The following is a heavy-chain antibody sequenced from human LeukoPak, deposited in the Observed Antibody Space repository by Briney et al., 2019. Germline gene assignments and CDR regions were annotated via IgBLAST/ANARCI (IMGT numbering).Heavy chain of an antibody. D-gene: IGHD3-3*01. CDR2: INPNRGGT. J-gene: IGHJ5*02. CDR3: ARGLMFFGVVIIPSWFDP. CDR1: GYTFTGYY. Sequence: ASVKVSCKASGYTFTGYYMHWVRQAPGQGLEWMGWINPNRGGTNYAQKFQGRVTMTRDTSISTAYMELSRLRSDDTAVYYCARGLMFFGVVIIPSWFDPWGQGTLVTVSS. V-gene: IGHV1-2*02.